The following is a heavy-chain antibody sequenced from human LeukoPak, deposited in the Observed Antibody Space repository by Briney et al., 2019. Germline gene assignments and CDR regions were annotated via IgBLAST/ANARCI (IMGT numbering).Heavy chain of an antibody. CDR2: ISTSSSYI. D-gene: IGHD5-18*01. J-gene: IGHJ4*02. Sequence: GGSLRLSCAASGFTFDDYGMSWVRQAPGKGLEWVSSISTSSSYIYYADSVKGRFTISRDNAKNSLYLQMNSLRAEDTAVYYCARDAGYGYDRFDYWGQGTQVTVSS. CDR3: ARDAGYGYDRFDY. CDR1: GFTFDDYG. V-gene: IGHV3-21*01.